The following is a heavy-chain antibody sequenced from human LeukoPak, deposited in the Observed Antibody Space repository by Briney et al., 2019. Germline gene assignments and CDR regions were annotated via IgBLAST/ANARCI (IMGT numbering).Heavy chain of an antibody. J-gene: IGHJ4*02. V-gene: IGHV3-33*01. CDR2: IWYDGSNK. CDR1: GFTFSSYG. Sequence: PGRSLRLSCAASGFTFSSYGMHRVRQAPGKGLEWVAVIWYDGSNKYYADSVKGRFTISRDNSKNTLYLQMNSLRAEDTAVYYCARDRDYSSSWLDYWGQGTLVTVSS. D-gene: IGHD6-13*01. CDR3: ARDRDYSSSWLDY.